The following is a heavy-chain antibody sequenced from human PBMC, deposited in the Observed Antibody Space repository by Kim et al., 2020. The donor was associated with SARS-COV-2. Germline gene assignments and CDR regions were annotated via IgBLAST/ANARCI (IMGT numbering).Heavy chain of an antibody. CDR2: IRSHSHGGTT. V-gene: IGHV3-15*01. CDR1: GFTFSNGW. CDR3: ATGLGGGSLNAFDI. Sequence: GGSLRLSCAASGFTFSNGWMSWVRQAPGKGLEWICRIRSHSHGGTTEYAAPVKGRFTISRDDSRDTVYLQMNSLKTEDTAVYYCATGLGGGSLNAFDIWGQGTMVTVSS. D-gene: IGHD3-16*01. J-gene: IGHJ3*02.